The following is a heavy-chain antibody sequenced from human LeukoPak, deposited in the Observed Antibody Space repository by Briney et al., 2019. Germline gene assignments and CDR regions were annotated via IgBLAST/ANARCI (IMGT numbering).Heavy chain of an antibody. CDR1: GFTFRRYD. D-gene: IGHD4-23*01. V-gene: IGHV3-23*01. J-gene: IGHJ5*02. Sequence: GGSLRLSCAASGFTFRRYDMSWVRQAPGKGLEWVSAISGNGDITYYVDSVKGRFTISRDNSKTTLYLQMNSLRAEDTAVYYCASVGGSQFFDPWGQGTLVTVSS. CDR3: ASVGGSQFFDP. CDR2: ISGNGDIT.